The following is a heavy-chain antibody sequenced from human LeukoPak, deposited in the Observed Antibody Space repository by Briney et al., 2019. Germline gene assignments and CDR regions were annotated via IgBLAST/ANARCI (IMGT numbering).Heavy chain of an antibody. V-gene: IGHV3-30*03. CDR1: GFTFSSYG. CDR2: ISYDGSNK. J-gene: IGHJ6*02. D-gene: IGHD2-2*03. CDR3: AGGFVDIVAVPAALRFDYGMDV. Sequence: GRSLRLSCAASGFTFSSYGMHWVRQAPGKGLEWVAVISYDGSNKYYADSVKGRFTISRDNSKNTLYLQMNSLRAEDTAVYYCAGGFVDIVAVPAALRFDYGMDVWGQGTTVTVSS.